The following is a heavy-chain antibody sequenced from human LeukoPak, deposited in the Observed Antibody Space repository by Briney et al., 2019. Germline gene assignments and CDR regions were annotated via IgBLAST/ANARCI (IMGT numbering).Heavy chain of an antibody. CDR3: ARSAREIGEFDY. D-gene: IGHD3-16*01. CDR1: GFTFDDYA. CDR2: ITWDGGST. Sequence: PGGSLRLSCAASGFTFDDYAMHWVRQVPGKGLEWVSLITWDGGSTYYADSVKGRFTISRDNSKNSLYLQMNSLRAEDTALYYCARSAREIGEFDYWGQGTLVTVSS. V-gene: IGHV3-43D*03. J-gene: IGHJ4*02.